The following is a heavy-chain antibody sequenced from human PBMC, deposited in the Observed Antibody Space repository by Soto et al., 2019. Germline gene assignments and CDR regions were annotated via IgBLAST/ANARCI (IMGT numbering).Heavy chain of an antibody. CDR3: ARGGVTADY. CDR2: ISHSGST. CDR1: GGSISSGGYS. J-gene: IGHJ4*02. Sequence: QLQLQESGSGLVKPSQTLSLTCAVSGGSISSGGYSWSWIRQPPGKGLECIGYISHSGSTYCNPSLRSRGTLSVARDKNQSSLKLRSVTAADTAVYYCARGGVTADYWGQGTLVTVSS. D-gene: IGHD5-18*01. V-gene: IGHV4-30-2*01.